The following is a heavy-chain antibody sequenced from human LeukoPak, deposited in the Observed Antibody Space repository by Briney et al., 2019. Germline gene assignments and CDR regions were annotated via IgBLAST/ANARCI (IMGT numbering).Heavy chain of an antibody. D-gene: IGHD3-22*01. CDR2: ISYDGSNK. CDR3: AREDYYDSSGYRYYYYYGMDV. V-gene: IGHV3-30-3*01. J-gene: IGHJ6*02. CDR1: GFTFSSYA. Sequence: GGSLRLSCAASGFTFSSYAMHWVRQAPGKGLEGVAVISYDGSNKYYADSVKIRFTISRDQSKNTLYLQMHSMRAEDTAVYYCAREDYYDSSGYRYYYYYGMDVWGQGTTVTVSS.